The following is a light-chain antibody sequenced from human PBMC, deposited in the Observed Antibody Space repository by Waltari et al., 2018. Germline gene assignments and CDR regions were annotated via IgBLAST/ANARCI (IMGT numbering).Light chain of an antibody. CDR2: AAS. V-gene: IGKV1-6*01. J-gene: IGKJ4*01. CDR3: QHYYDNPLT. CDR1: QNIYSN. Sequence: IQMTQSPSALSASVGDRVTISCRASQNIYSNLAWYQQKPGKAPKLLIYAASSLQSGIPSRFSGSGSGTDFALTISSLQPEDSAAYYCQHYYDNPLTFGGGTKVEIK.